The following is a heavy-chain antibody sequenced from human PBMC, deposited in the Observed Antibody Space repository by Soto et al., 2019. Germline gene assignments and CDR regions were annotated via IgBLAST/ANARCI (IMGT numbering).Heavy chain of an antibody. CDR3: ARDWNGDKYFDF. Sequence: DVQSVKSGGGLIQPGGSLRLSCAASGITATNGHMNWVRQAPGKGLEWVSVIYSDDNTNYADAVKGRFTISRDTSKNTVYLQMNSLRAEDTAVYYCARDWNGDKYFDFWDQGSLVTVSS. CDR1: GITATNGH. CDR2: IYSDDNT. D-gene: IGHD4-17*01. J-gene: IGHJ4*02. V-gene: IGHV3-53*01.